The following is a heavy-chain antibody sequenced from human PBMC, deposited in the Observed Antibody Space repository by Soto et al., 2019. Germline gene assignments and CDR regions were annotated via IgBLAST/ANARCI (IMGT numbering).Heavy chain of an antibody. Sequence: ASVKVSCKASGYTFTSYGISWVRQAPGQGLEWMGWISAYNGNTNYAQKLQGRVTMTTDTSTSTAYMELRSLRSDDTAVYYCARERPYCSSTSCYVSNRFDPWGQGTLVTVSS. J-gene: IGHJ5*02. CDR3: ARERPYCSSTSCYVSNRFDP. CDR1: GYTFTSYG. D-gene: IGHD2-2*01. V-gene: IGHV1-18*01. CDR2: ISAYNGNT.